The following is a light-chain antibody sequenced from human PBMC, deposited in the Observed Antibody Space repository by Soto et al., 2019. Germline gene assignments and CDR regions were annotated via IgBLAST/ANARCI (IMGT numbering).Light chain of an antibody. Sequence: EIVLTQSPASLSLSPGETATLSWTASQSVRSHLAWFQQKPGQAPRLLMYGASTRATGIPARFSGSGSGTEFTLTISSLQSEDFAVYYCQQYNNWPQWTFGQGTKVDI. J-gene: IGKJ1*01. V-gene: IGKV3-15*01. CDR1: QSVRSH. CDR3: QQYNNWPQWT. CDR2: GAS.